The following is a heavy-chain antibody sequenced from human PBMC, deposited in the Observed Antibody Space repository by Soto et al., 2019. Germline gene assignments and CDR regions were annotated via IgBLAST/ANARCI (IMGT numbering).Heavy chain of an antibody. CDR2: IYWNDGK. CDR1: GFSLSTSGAR. J-gene: IGHJ3*02. V-gene: IGHV2-5*01. Sequence: SGPTLVNPTQTLTLTFTFSGFSLSTSGARVGWIRQPPGKALEWLALIYWNDGKRYSPXVKSRLTLTKDTSKNQVVLTMTNLAPVDTATYYCEHRHTSAWYDAFDIWGRGTVVTVSS. CDR3: EHRHTSAWYDAFDI. D-gene: IGHD6-19*01.